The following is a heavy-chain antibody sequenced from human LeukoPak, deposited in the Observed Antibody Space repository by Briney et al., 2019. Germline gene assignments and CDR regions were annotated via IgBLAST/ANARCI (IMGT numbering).Heavy chain of an antibody. V-gene: IGHV4-59*01. CDR1: GGSITNYY. D-gene: IGHD1-26*01. J-gene: IGHJ4*02. CDR2: IYYSGTT. Sequence: SETLSLTCTVSGGSITNYYWSWIRQPPGKGLEWIGYIYYSGTTNYNPSLKSRVTISIDTSKNQFSLKLNSVTAADTAVYYCGRSGGYSGYLSHLGQGTLVTVSS. CDR3: GRSGGYSGYLSH.